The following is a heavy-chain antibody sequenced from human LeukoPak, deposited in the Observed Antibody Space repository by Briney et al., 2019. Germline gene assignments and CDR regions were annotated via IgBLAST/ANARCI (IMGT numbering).Heavy chain of an antibody. J-gene: IGHJ4*02. Sequence: RTSGTLSLTCTVSGGSITSGGYYWGWIRQHPEKGLEWIGYIYYSGSSYYNPSLKSRVTTSVDTSKNQFSLKLSSMTAADTAVYYCARSARSYGYDYWGQGTLVTVSS. CDR2: IYYSGSS. V-gene: IGHV4-31*03. CDR3: ARSARSYGYDY. CDR1: GGSITSGGYY. D-gene: IGHD5-18*01.